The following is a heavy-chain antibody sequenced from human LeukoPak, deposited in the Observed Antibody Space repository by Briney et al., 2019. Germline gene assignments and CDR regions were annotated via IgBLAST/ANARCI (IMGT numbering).Heavy chain of an antibody. V-gene: IGHV3-74*03. J-gene: IGHJ6*02. Sequence: GGSLRLSCAASGFTFSSDWMHWVRQAPGQGLVWVSRISSDGSGTKYADSVKGRIAISRDNTKNTLSLQMNSLRAEDSAVYYCARAITGTWNVMDVWGQGTTVTVSS. CDR1: GFTFSSDW. D-gene: IGHD1-7*01. CDR2: ISSDGSGT. CDR3: ARAITGTWNVMDV.